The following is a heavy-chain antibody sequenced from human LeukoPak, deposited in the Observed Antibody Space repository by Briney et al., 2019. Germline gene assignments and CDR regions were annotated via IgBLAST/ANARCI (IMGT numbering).Heavy chain of an antibody. V-gene: IGHV1-69*01. J-gene: IGHJ6*04. D-gene: IGHD2-21*01. Sequence: GSSVTVSCKASGGTFSSYAISWVRQAPGQGLEWMGGIIPIFGTANYAQKFQGRVTITADESTSTAYMELSSLRSEDTAVYYCAREVVDGGYGMDVWGKGTTVTVSS. CDR1: GGTFSSYA. CDR2: IIPIFGTA. CDR3: AREVVDGGYGMDV.